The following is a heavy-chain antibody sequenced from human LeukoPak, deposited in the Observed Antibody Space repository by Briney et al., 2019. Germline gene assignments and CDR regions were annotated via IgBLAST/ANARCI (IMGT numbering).Heavy chain of an antibody. Sequence: GASVKVSCKVSGYTLTELSMHWVRQAPGKGLEWMGGFDPEDGETIYAQKFQGRVTMTEDTSTDTAYMELSSLRSEDTAVYYGATGPIAAAGTGYFDLWGRGTLVTVSS. CDR2: FDPEDGET. CDR1: GYTLTELS. V-gene: IGHV1-24*01. J-gene: IGHJ2*01. CDR3: ATGPIAAAGTGYFDL. D-gene: IGHD6-13*01.